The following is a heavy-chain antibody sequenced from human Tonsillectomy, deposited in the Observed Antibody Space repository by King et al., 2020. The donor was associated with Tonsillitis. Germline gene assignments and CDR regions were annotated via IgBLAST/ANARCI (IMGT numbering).Heavy chain of an antibody. CDR2: LVPKFGTA. V-gene: IGHV1-69*12. J-gene: IGHJ4*02. D-gene: IGHD2-21*02. CDR1: GGTFSTYT. Sequence: QLVQSGAEVKKPGSSVKVSCKASGGTFSTYTISWVRQAPGQGLEWVGGLVPKFGTANYAQKLQGRGTITAGASATTAYMELRSLTSEDTAVYYCATEPRQICGGDCPFDSWGQGTLVTVSS. CDR3: ATEPRQICGGDCPFDS.